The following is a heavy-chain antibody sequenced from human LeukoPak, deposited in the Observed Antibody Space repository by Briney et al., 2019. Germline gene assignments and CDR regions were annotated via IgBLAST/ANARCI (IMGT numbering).Heavy chain of an antibody. CDR1: GFTFSSYW. V-gene: IGHV3-74*01. CDR3: AANYYDSSGYYLR. J-gene: IGHJ4*02. Sequence: GGSLRLSCAASGFTFSSYWMHWVRQAPGKGLVWVSRINSDGSSTSYADSVKGRFTISRDNAKNTLYLQMNSLRAEDTAVYYCAANYYDSSGYYLRWGQGTLVTVSS. CDR2: INSDGSST. D-gene: IGHD3-22*01.